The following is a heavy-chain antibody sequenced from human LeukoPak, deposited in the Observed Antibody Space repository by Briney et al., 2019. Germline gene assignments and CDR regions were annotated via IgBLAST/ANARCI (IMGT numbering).Heavy chain of an antibody. Sequence: PSETLSLTCAVYGGSFSGYYWSWIRQPPGKGLEWIGEINHSGSTNYNPSLKSRVTISVDTSKNQFSLKLSSVPGADTAVYYCARGGIAAAGPGPYYFDYWGQGTLVTVSS. CDR1: GGSFSGYY. J-gene: IGHJ4*02. D-gene: IGHD6-13*01. V-gene: IGHV4-34*01. CDR2: INHSGST. CDR3: ARGGIAAAGPGPYYFDY.